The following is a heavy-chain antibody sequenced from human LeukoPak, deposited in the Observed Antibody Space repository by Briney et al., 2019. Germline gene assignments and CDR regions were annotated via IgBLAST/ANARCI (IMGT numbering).Heavy chain of an antibody. CDR1: GGSISSYY. CDR3: ASSPVYSSSFYYYGMDV. J-gene: IGHJ6*02. D-gene: IGHD6-6*01. CDR2: IYTSGST. Sequence: SETLSLTCTVSGGSISSYYWSWIRQPAGKGLEWIGRIYTSGSTNYNPSLKSRVTMSVDTSKNQFSLKLSSVTAAGTAVYYCASSPVYSSSFYYYGMDVWGQGTTVTVSS. V-gene: IGHV4-4*07.